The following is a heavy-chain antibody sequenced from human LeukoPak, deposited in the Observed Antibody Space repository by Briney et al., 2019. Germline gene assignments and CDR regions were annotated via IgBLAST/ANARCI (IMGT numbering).Heavy chain of an antibody. CDR3: ARAYSSSSPFDY. J-gene: IGHJ4*02. Sequence: ASVKVSCKASGGTFSSYATSWVRQAPGQGLEWMGMINPSGGSTSYAQKFQGRVTMTRDTSTSTVYLELSSLRSEDTAVYYCARAYSSSSPFDYWGQGTLVTVSS. CDR1: GGTFSSYA. V-gene: IGHV1-46*01. CDR2: INPSGGST. D-gene: IGHD6-6*01.